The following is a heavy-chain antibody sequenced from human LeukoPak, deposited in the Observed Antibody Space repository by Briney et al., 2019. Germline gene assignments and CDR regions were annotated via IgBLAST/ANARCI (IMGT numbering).Heavy chain of an antibody. D-gene: IGHD5-18*01. Sequence: QPGGSPRLSCAASGFTFSSYAMSWVRQAPGKGLEWVSAISGSGGSTYYADSVKGRFTISRDNSKNTLYLQMNSLRAEDTAVYYCAKDQSGERIQHDAFDIWGQGTMVTVSS. V-gene: IGHV3-23*01. CDR3: AKDQSGERIQHDAFDI. CDR1: GFTFSSYA. J-gene: IGHJ3*02. CDR2: ISGSGGST.